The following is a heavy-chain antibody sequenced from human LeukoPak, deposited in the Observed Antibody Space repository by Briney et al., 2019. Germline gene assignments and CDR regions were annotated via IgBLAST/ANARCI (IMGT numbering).Heavy chain of an antibody. CDR1: GYTLTELS. D-gene: IGHD6-19*01. J-gene: IGHJ1*01. Sequence: GASVKVSCKVSGYTLTELSMHWVRQAPGKGLEWMGGFDPEDGETIYAQKFQGRVTMTEDTSTDTAYMELSSLRSEDTAVYYCATDIAVAGTSYFQHWGQGTLVTISS. CDR2: FDPEDGET. V-gene: IGHV1-24*01. CDR3: ATDIAVAGTSYFQH.